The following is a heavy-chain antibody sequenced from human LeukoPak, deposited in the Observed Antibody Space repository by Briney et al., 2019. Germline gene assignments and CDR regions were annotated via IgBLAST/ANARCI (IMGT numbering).Heavy chain of an antibody. D-gene: IGHD6-13*01. Sequence: PGGSLRLSCAASGFTFSSYGMHWVRQAPGKGLEWVAVISYDGSNKYYADSVKGRFTIPRDNSKNTLYLQMNSLRAEDTAVYYCAKERAAAGTRATFALDPWGQGTLVTVSS. V-gene: IGHV3-30*18. CDR2: ISYDGSNK. J-gene: IGHJ5*02. CDR3: AKERAAAGTRATFALDP. CDR1: GFTFSSYG.